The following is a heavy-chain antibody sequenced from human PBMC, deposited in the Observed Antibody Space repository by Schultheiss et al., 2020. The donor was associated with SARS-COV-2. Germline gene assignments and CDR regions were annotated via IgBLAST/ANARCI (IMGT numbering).Heavy chain of an antibody. CDR1: GGSISSYY. CDR3: ARDTHYDFWSGYKYYFDY. D-gene: IGHD3-3*01. V-gene: IGHV4-59*12. J-gene: IGHJ4*02. CDR2: IYYSGST. Sequence: SETLSLTCTVSGGSISSYYWSWIRQPPGKGLEWIGYIYYSGSTYYNPSLKSRVTISVDRSKNQFSLKLSSVTAADTAVYYCARDTHYDFWSGYKYYFDYWGQGTLVTVSS.